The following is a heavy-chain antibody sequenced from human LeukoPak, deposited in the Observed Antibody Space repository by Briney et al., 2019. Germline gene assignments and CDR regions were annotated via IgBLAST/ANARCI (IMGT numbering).Heavy chain of an antibody. CDR3: VNLGYSD. CDR2: IKNDGSDK. J-gene: IGHJ4*02. CDR1: GFSFSAAW. Sequence: GGSLRLSREASGFSFSAAWMTWVRQAPGKGLEWVATIKNDGSDKYYVDSVKGRFTLSRDNAKNSVYLQMNSPRVEDTAVYYCVNLGYSDGGQGTLVTVSS. D-gene: IGHD5-12*01. V-gene: IGHV3-7*01.